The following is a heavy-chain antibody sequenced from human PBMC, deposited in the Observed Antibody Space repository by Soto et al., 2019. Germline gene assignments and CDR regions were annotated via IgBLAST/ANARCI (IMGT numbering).Heavy chain of an antibody. Sequence: GGSLRLSWAASRFAFDQYAMHWVRQAPEKGLEWVSVLSWNSGNIVDADSVKGRFTISRDNANNSLYLQMSSLTAEDTDLYYCAKALGSSFLYNAEYFHYWGQGTLVTVSS. CDR2: LSWNSGNI. CDR3: AKALGSSFLYNAEYFHY. J-gene: IGHJ1*01. CDR1: RFAFDQYA. D-gene: IGHD3-3*01. V-gene: IGHV3-9*01.